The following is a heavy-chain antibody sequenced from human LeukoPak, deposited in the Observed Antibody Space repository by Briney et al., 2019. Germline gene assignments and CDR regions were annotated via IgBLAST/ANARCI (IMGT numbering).Heavy chain of an antibody. J-gene: IGHJ4*02. V-gene: IGHV1-2*02. D-gene: IGHD1-26*01. CDR2: INPNSGGT. CDR3: ARDRGVEGADTFDY. Sequence: ASVKVSCKASGYTFTGYYMHWVRQAPGQGLEWMGWINPNSGGTNYAQKFRGRVTMTTDTATTTAYMELGSLRSDDTAVYYCARDRGVEGADTFDYWGQGTLVTVSS. CDR1: GYTFTGYY.